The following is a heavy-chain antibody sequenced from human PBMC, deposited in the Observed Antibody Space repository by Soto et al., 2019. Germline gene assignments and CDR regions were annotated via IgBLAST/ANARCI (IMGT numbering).Heavy chain of an antibody. Sequence: QVQLQQWGAGLLKPSETLSLTCAVYGGSFSGYYWSWIRQPPGKGLEWIGEINHSGSTNYNPSLKSRVTLSIDTSKNQFSLKLSSVTAADTAVYYCAVSTVTTRGWFDPWGQGTLVTVSS. V-gene: IGHV4-34*01. CDR3: AVSTVTTRGWFDP. CDR2: INHSGST. J-gene: IGHJ5*02. D-gene: IGHD4-17*01. CDR1: GGSFSGYY.